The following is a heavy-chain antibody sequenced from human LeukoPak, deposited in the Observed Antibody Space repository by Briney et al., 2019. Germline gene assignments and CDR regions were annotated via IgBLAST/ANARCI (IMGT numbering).Heavy chain of an antibody. Sequence: PSETLSLTCTVSGGSISSYYWSWIRQPAGKGLEWIGRIHTSGSTNYNPSLKSRVTMSVDTSKKQFSLKVTSVTAADTAVYYCARAKISGSYPYYFDYWGQGTLVTVSS. J-gene: IGHJ4*02. CDR1: GGSISSYY. V-gene: IGHV4-4*07. D-gene: IGHD3-10*01. CDR3: ARAKISGSYPYYFDY. CDR2: IHTSGST.